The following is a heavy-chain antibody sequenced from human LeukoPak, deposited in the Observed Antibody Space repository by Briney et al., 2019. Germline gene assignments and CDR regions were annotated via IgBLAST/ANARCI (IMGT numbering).Heavy chain of an antibody. CDR2: TYHSGGS. Sequence: SETLSLTCVVSGYSISSDYYWGWIRQPPGKGLEWIGNTYHSGGSYYNPSLKSRVTILVDTSKNQFSLKLSSVTAADTAVYYCAKAGTTGIHHWFDPWGQGNLVTVSS. D-gene: IGHD1-1*01. J-gene: IGHJ5*02. V-gene: IGHV4-38-2*01. CDR3: AKAGTTGIHHWFDP. CDR1: GYSISSDYY.